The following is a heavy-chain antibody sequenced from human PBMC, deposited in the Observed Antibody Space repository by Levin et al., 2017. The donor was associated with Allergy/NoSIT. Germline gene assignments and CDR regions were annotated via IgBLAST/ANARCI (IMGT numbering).Heavy chain of an antibody. CDR3: ARPPYYRDHNGFYVGYGYFDL. CDR1: GFTFSNYW. CDR2: IKEDGNEK. V-gene: IGHV3-7*01. J-gene: IGHJ2*01. Sequence: GESLKISCAASGFTFSNYWMTWVRQAPGKGLEWVASIKEDGNEKKYVDSVKGRLTISRDNAENSLFLQMNSLSPEDTALYFCARPPYYRDHNGFYVGYGYFDLWGRGTQVTVSS. D-gene: IGHD2/OR15-2a*01.